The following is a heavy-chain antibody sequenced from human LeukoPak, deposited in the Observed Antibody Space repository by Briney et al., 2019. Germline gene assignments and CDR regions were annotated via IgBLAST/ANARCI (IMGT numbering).Heavy chain of an antibody. CDR1: GFTFSSYS. CDR2: ISNSSSYI. J-gene: IGHJ4*02. CDR3: ARVGSTSCYDY. D-gene: IGHD2-2*01. Sequence: GGSLRLSCVASGFTFSSYSMNWVRQAPGKGLEWVSSISNSSSYIYYADSVRGRFTISRDNAKNSLYLQMNSLRAEDTAVYYCARVGSTSCYDYWGQGTLVTVSS. V-gene: IGHV3-21*01.